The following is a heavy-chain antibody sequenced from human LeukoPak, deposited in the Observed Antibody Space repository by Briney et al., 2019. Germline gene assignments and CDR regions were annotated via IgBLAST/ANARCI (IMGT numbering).Heavy chain of an antibody. V-gene: IGHV4-59*12. J-gene: IGHJ6*02. D-gene: IGHD6-13*01. CDR2: IYRSGST. CDR1: GGSISSYY. Sequence: PSETLSLTCTVSGGSISSYYWSWIRQPPGKGLEWIGEIYRSGSTNYNVSLKSRVTISVDKSKSQFFLKLTSVTAADTAVYYCARWRVDRAAANFYYGMDVWGQGTTVTVSS. CDR3: ARWRVDRAAANFYYGMDV.